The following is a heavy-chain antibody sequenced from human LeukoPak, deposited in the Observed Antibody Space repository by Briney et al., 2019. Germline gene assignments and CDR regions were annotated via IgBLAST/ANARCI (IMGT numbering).Heavy chain of an antibody. CDR1: GFTVSNNYM. CDR2: IYHSGST. J-gene: IGHJ4*02. D-gene: IGHD4-17*01. Sequence: GSLRLSCAASGFTVSNNYMRWVRQPPGKGLEWIGEIYHSGSTNYNPSLKTRVTISVDKSKNQFSLKLSSVTAADTAVYYCARASHDYGDYSHFDYWGQGTLVTVSS. V-gene: IGHV4-4*02. CDR3: ARASHDYGDYSHFDY.